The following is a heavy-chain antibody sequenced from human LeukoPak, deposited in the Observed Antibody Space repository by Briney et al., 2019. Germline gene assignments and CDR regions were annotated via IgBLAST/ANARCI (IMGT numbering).Heavy chain of an antibody. J-gene: IGHJ6*03. CDR1: GYTFTSYA. D-gene: IGHD3-9*01. V-gene: IGHV7-4-1*02. Sequence: ASVKVSCKASGYTFTSYAMNWVRQAPGQGLEWMGWINTNTGNPTYAQGFTGRFVFSLDTSVSTAYLQISSLKAEDTAVYYCARDSNLRYFDWLQYYYMDVWGKGTTVTVSS. CDR2: INTNTGNP. CDR3: ARDSNLRYFDWLQYYYMDV.